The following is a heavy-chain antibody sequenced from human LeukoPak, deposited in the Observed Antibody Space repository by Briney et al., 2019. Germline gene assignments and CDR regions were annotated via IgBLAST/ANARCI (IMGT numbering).Heavy chain of an antibody. Sequence: LSLTCAVYGGSFSGYYWSWIRQAPGKGLEWVSYISSSGSTIYYADSVKGRFTISRDNAKNSLYLQMNSLRAEDTAVYYCARVVVVVAATAGWFDPWGQGTLVTVSS. D-gene: IGHD2-15*01. CDR1: GGSFSGYY. J-gene: IGHJ5*02. CDR2: ISSSGSTI. V-gene: IGHV3-11*04. CDR3: ARVVVVVAATAGWFDP.